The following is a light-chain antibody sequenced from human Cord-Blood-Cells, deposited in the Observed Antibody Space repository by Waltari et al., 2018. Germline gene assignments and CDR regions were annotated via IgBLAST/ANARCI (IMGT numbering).Light chain of an antibody. CDR1: QSVLYSSNNKNY. J-gene: IGKJ3*01. Sequence: DIVMTQSPDSLAVSLGERATSNCKSSQSVLYSSNNKNYLAWYQQKPGQPPKLLIYWASTRESGVPDQFSGSGSGTDFTLTISSLQAEDVAVYYCQQYYSTPFTFGPGTKVDIK. CDR2: WAS. V-gene: IGKV4-1*01. CDR3: QQYYSTPFT.